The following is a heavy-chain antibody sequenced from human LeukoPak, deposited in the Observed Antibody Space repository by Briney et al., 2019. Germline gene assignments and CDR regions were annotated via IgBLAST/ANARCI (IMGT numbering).Heavy chain of an antibody. CDR2: ISYDGNNK. V-gene: IGHV3-30*03. CDR1: GFTFDSYG. J-gene: IGHJ6*02. D-gene: IGHD3-3*01. Sequence: GRSLRLSCAASGFTFDSYGMHWVRQAPGKGLEWVAVISYDGNNKYYANSVKGRFTISRDNSKNTLYLQMNSLRAEDTAVYYCARPRRYYDFWSGYYADYYYGMDVWGQGTTVTVSS. CDR3: ARPRRYYDFWSGYYADYYYGMDV.